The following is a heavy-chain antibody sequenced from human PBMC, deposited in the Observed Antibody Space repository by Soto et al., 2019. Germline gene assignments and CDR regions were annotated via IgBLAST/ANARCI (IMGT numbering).Heavy chain of an antibody. D-gene: IGHD3-22*01. CDR3: ASGADYYYDTSRY. V-gene: IGHV3-30-3*01. CDR1: GFTFRSCA. Sequence: GGSLSLSCAAPGFTFRSCAYHWVRKAQAKGLGWVAAISPNGNNNYHADSVKGRFTISRDTSKSTLYLQMTSLRPEDTAVYYCASGADYYYDTSRYWGQGTLVTVSS. J-gene: IGHJ4*02. CDR2: ISPNGNNN.